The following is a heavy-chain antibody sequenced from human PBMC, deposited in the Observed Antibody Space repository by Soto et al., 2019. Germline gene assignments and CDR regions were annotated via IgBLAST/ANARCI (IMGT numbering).Heavy chain of an antibody. Sequence: GGSLRLSCAASGFTFSSYAMHWVRQAPGKGLEWVAVISYDGSNKYYAASVKGRFTISRDDSKSIAYLQMNSLKTEDTAVYYCTRSPSRYYDILTGYYSYYYYYGMDVWGQGTTVTVSS. CDR2: ISYDGSNK. J-gene: IGHJ6*02. V-gene: IGHV3-30-3*01. CDR3: TRSPSRYYDILTGYYSYYYYYGMDV. CDR1: GFTFSSYA. D-gene: IGHD3-9*01.